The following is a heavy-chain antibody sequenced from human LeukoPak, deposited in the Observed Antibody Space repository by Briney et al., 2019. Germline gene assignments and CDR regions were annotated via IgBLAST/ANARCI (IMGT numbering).Heavy chain of an antibody. CDR2: ISSSGSTI. D-gene: IGHD2-2*01. J-gene: IGHJ4*02. CDR1: GFTFSDYY. V-gene: IGHV3-11*04. Sequence: GGSLRLSCAASGFTFSDYYMSWIRQAPGKGLEWVSYISSSGSTIYYADSVKGRFTISRDNAKNSLYLQMNSLRAEDTAVYYCARARCSSTSCYRFDYWGQGTLVTVSS. CDR3: ARARCSSTSCYRFDY.